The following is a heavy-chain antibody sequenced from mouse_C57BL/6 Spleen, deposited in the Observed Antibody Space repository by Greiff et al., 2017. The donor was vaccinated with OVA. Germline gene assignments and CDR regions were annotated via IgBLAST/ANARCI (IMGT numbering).Heavy chain of an antibody. CDR3: ARGGGNDEVDY. CDR2: IYPSGSYT. V-gene: IGHV1-69*01. CDR1: GYTFTSYW. D-gene: IGHD2-2*01. J-gene: IGHJ4*01. Sequence: QVHVKQPGAELVMPGASVKLSCKASGYTFTSYWMHWVKQRPGQGLEWIGEIYPSGSYTNYNQKFKGKSTLTADKSSSTAYMQLSSLTSEDSAVYYCARGGGNDEVDYWGQGTSVTVSS.